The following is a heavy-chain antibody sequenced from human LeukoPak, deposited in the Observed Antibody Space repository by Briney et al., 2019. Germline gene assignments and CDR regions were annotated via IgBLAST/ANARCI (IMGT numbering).Heavy chain of an antibody. V-gene: IGHV3-48*03. D-gene: IGHD3-22*01. CDR3: ARDGDYYELDY. CDR1: GFTFSSYE. J-gene: IGHJ4*02. Sequence: GSLRLSCAASGFTFSSYEMNWVRQAPGKGLEWVSYISSSGSTIYYADSVKGRFTISRDNAKNSLYLQMNSLRAEDTVVYYCARDGDYYELDYWGQGTLVTVSS. CDR2: ISSSGSTI.